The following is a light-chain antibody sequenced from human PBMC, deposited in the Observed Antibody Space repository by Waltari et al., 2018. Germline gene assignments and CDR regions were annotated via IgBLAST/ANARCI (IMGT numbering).Light chain of an antibody. Sequence: DIVMTQTPPSLLVTPGEPASISCRSSQSLLHSNGYTYLFWYLQKPGQSPPLLIYLGSIRASGVPDRFSGSGSGTECTLKISRGEAEDVGVYYCLQDIQLPRTFGQGTKVEIK. CDR2: LGS. CDR3: LQDIQLPRT. CDR1: QSLLHSNGYTY. V-gene: IGKV2-28*01. J-gene: IGKJ1*01.